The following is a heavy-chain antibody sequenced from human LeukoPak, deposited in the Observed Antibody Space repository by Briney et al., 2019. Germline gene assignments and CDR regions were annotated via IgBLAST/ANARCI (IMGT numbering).Heavy chain of an antibody. CDR1: VYTLTELS. CDR2: FDPEDGET. D-gene: IGHD2/OR15-2a*01. CDR3: ATDLLHSSWFDP. Sequence: ASVEVSCKVSVYTLTELSMHWVRQAPGKGLEWMGGFDPEDGETIYAQKFQGRVTMTEDTSTDTAYMELSSLRSEDTAVYYCATDLLHSSWFDPWGQGTLVTVSS. V-gene: IGHV1-24*01. J-gene: IGHJ5*02.